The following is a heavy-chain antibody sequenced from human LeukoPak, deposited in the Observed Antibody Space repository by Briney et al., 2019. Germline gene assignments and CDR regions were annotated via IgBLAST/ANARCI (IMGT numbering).Heavy chain of an antibody. CDR2: INRDGTEK. D-gene: IGHD2-21*01. Sequence: GGSLRLSCTTSGFNFSDSRMTWVRQAPGKGLEWVANINRDGTEKRFLASVEGRFTISRDNAENSLDLQMRSLRPQDTAVYFCVRGDWYFDYWGQGILVTVSP. V-gene: IGHV3-7*04. CDR3: VRGDWYFDY. J-gene: IGHJ4*02. CDR1: GFNFSDSR.